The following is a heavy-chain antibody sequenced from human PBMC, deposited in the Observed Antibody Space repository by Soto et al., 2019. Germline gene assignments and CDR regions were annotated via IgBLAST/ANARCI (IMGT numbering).Heavy chain of an antibody. CDR2: ISSSSSYI. CDR3: ASLDYGDYEGPFVDY. CDR1: GFTFSSYS. V-gene: IGHV3-21*01. J-gene: IGHJ4*02. D-gene: IGHD4-17*01. Sequence: GGSLRLSCAASGFTFSSYSMNWVRQAPGKGLEWVSSISSSSSYIYYADSVKGRFTISRDNAKNSLYLQMNSLRAEDTAVYYCASLDYGDYEGPFVDYWGQGTLVTVSS.